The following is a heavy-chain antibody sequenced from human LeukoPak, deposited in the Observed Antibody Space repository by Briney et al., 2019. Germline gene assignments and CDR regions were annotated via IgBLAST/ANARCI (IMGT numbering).Heavy chain of an antibody. J-gene: IGHJ4*02. CDR2: RKQDENEQ. D-gene: IGHD1-26*01. CDR1: GITVSRYW. V-gene: IGHV3-7*03. CDR3: ATYSGVHHKTFDD. Sequence: GGSLRLSCAASGITVSRYWMSWVRQTPGGGLEGVANRKQDENEQDYVDSGRGRFTISRDNVKNSLYLQMNSLRVEDTALYVCATYSGVHHKTFDDWGQGTLVTVSS.